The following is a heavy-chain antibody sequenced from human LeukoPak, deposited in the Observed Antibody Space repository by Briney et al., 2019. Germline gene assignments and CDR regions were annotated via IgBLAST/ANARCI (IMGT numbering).Heavy chain of an antibody. D-gene: IGHD3-10*01. V-gene: IGHV4-34*01. J-gene: IGHJ6*02. CDR2: GST. Sequence: GSTNSNPSLKSRVPISVDTSKNQFSLKLSSVTAADTAVYYCARDTMVRGVPFYYYYGMDVWGQGTTVTVSS. CDR3: ARDTMVRGVPFYYYYGMDV.